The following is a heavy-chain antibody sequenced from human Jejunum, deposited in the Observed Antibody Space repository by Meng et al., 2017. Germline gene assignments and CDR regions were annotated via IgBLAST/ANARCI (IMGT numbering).Heavy chain of an antibody. Sequence: QLQLQESGPGLVKPSGTLSLTCTVSGDSITTNTYWSWVRQSPEKGLEWIGQIDHRGSPYYNPSLKSRVTMSVDKSKSQVSLQLTSVTAADTAVYYCAEHGGYYQHYWGQGTLVTVSS. CDR3: AEHGGYYQHY. CDR1: GDSITTNTY. V-gene: IGHV4-4*02. J-gene: IGHJ4*02. CDR2: IDHRGSP. D-gene: IGHD3-22*01.